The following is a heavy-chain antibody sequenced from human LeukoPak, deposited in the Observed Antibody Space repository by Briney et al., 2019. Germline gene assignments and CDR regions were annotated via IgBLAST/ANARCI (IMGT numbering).Heavy chain of an antibody. J-gene: IGHJ5*02. CDR1: GYTFTSYH. CDR2: INPSGGST. Sequence: ASVKVSCKASGYTFTSYHMHWVRQAPGQGLEWMGIINPSGGSTSYAQKFQGRVTMTRDTSTSTVYMELSSLRSEDTAVYYCARNDYYDSSGYYSGPRNWFDPWGQGTLVTVSS. V-gene: IGHV1-46*01. D-gene: IGHD3-22*01. CDR3: ARNDYYDSSGYYSGPRNWFDP.